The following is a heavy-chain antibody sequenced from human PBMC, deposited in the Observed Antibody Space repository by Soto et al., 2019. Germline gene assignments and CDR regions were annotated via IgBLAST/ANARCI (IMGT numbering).Heavy chain of an antibody. CDR2: ISAHNGNT. J-gene: IGHJ4*02. CDR1: GYDFTTDG. Sequence: QVHLVQSGAEVKKPGASVKVSCKGSGYDFTTDGITWVRQAPGQGLEWMAWISAHNGNTDYAQKLQGRVTVTRDTSTSTAYMELRRLRSDDTAVYYCTRGRYGDYWGQGTLVTVSS. D-gene: IGHD1-1*01. V-gene: IGHV1-18*01. CDR3: TRGRYGDY.